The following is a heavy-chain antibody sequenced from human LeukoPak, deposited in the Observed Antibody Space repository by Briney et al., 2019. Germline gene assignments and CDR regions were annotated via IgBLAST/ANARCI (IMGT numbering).Heavy chain of an antibody. D-gene: IGHD6-13*01. V-gene: IGHV4-39*07. CDR1: DGSISSSSYY. CDR3: AREGIAAM. CDR2: IYYSGST. Sequence: SETLSLTCTVSDGSISSSSYYWGWIRQPPGKGLEWIGSIYYSGSTYYNPSLKSRVTISVDTSKNQFSLKLSSVTAADTAVYYCAREGIAAMWGQGTLVTVSS. J-gene: IGHJ4*02.